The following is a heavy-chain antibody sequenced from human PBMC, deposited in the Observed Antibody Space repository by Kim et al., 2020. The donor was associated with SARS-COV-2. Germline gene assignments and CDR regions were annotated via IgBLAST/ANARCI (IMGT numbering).Heavy chain of an antibody. J-gene: IGHJ4*02. CDR2: IYYSGST. D-gene: IGHD3-16*01. CDR3: ARARRIGGSPKQIDY. CDR1: GGSVSSGSYY. V-gene: IGHV4-61*01. Sequence: SETLSLTCTVSGGSVSSGSYYWSWIRQPPGKGLEWIGYIYYSGSTNYNPSLKSRVTISVDTSKNQFSLKLSSVTAADTAVYYCARARRIGGSPKQIDYWGQGTLVTVSS.